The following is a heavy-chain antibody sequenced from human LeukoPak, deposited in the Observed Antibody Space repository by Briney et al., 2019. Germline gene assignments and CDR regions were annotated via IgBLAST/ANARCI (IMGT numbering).Heavy chain of an antibody. CDR3: ARHVYGEYGPGDY. CDR1: GDSFSSSSHY. Sequence: SETLSLTCTVSGDSFSSSSHYWGWLRQPPGRGLEWIGSIRNSGNTYYSPSLKSRVTISVDTSKNQFSLKLSSVTAADTAVYYCARHVYGEYGPGDYWGQGILVTVFS. J-gene: IGHJ4*02. D-gene: IGHD4-17*01. CDR2: IRNSGNT. V-gene: IGHV4-39*01.